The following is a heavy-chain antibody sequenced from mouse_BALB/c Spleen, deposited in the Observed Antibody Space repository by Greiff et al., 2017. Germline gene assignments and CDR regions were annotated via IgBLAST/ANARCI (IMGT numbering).Heavy chain of an antibody. J-gene: IGHJ3*01. CDR3: AKGDFYYGNPWFAY. CDR2: ISYSGST. CDR1: GYSITSDYA. Sequence: DVQLQESGPGLVKPSQSLSLTCTVTGYSITSDYAWNWIRQFPGNKLEWMGYISYSGSTSYNPSLKSRISITRDTSKNQFFLQLNSVTTEDTATYYCAKGDFYYGNPWFAYWGQGTLVTVSA. V-gene: IGHV3-2*02. D-gene: IGHD2-1*01.